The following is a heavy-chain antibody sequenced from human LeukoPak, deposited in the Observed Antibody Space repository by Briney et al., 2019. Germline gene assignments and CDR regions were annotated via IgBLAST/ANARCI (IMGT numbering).Heavy chain of an antibody. Sequence: PSETLSLTCTVSGGSISSGGYSWSWIRRPPGKGLEWIGYIYHSGSTYYNPSLKSRVTISVDTSKNQFSLKLSSVTAADTAVYYCARVGIVGPRWYFDLWGRGTLVTVSS. CDR3: ARVGIVGPRWYFDL. CDR2: IYHSGST. D-gene: IGHD1-26*01. J-gene: IGHJ2*01. V-gene: IGHV4-30-2*01. CDR1: GGSISSGGYS.